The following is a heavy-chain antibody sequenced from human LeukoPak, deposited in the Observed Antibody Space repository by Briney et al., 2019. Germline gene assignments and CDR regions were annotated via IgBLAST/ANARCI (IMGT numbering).Heavy chain of an antibody. J-gene: IGHJ4*02. CDR3: ASGGTVTTLYYFDH. V-gene: IGHV3-23*01. Sequence: QTGGSLRLSCAASGFTFSSYAMSWVRQAPGKGLEWVSAISGSGGSTYYADSVKGRFTISRDNSKNTLYLQMNSLRAEDTAVYYCASGGTVTTLYYFDHWGQGTLVTVSS. D-gene: IGHD4-17*01. CDR2: ISGSGGST. CDR1: GFTFSSYA.